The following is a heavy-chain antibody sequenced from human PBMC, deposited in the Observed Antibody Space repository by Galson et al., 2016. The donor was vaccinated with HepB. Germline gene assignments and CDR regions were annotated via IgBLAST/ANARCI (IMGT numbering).Heavy chain of an antibody. CDR2: ISHSDDPP. CDR3: ARGGDFLT. CDR1: GFTFSDYY. Sequence: SLRLSCAASGFTFSDYYMSWIRQTPGKGLEWVAYISHSDDPPYYADAVKGRFTISRDDANYSLYLQMNNLRADDTAVDYCARGGDFLTWGQGTLVTVSS. V-gene: IGHV3-11*01. D-gene: IGHD3-9*01. J-gene: IGHJ4*02.